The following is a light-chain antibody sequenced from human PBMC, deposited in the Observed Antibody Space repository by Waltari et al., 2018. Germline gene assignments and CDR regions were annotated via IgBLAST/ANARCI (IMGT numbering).Light chain of an antibody. CDR2: EDT. J-gene: IGLJ3*02. CDR1: STDIGSYKL. CDR3: CSFSGRPWV. V-gene: IGLV2-23*01. Sequence: QSALTQPASVSGSPGQSITISCTGTSTDIGSYKLVSWYQHHSGEAPKLIIYEDTQRPSGVSNRFSGSKSGSTASLTSSGLEAEDEADYYCCSFSGRPWVFGGGTRLTVL.